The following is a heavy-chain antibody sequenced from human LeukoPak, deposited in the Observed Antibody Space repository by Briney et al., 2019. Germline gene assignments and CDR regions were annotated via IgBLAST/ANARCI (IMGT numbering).Heavy chain of an antibody. CDR3: ARDQEVPLKIDYYDSSGYYYDLDY. Sequence: GGSLRLSCAASGFTFSDYYMSWIRQAPGKGLEWVSYISSSGSTIYYADSVKGRFTISRDNAKNSLYLQMNSLRAEDTAVYYCARDQEVPLKIDYYDSSGYYYDLDYWGQGTLVTVSS. D-gene: IGHD3-22*01. J-gene: IGHJ4*02. CDR2: ISSSGSTI. V-gene: IGHV3-11*01. CDR1: GFTFSDYY.